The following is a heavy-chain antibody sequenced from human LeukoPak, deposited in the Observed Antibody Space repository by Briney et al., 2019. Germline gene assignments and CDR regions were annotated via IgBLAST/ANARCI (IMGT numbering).Heavy chain of an antibody. CDR2: IRNDGGNT. Sequence: GGSLRLSCAASGFTFSSYGMHWVRLAPGKGLEWVAFIRNDGGNTDFTDSVKGRFAISRDNSNNTLSLQMNDLRAEDTAVYYCAKSMGSGSYRYFDSWGQGTLVTVSS. CDR1: GFTFSSYG. D-gene: IGHD3-10*01. J-gene: IGHJ4*02. V-gene: IGHV3-30*02. CDR3: AKSMGSGSYRYFDS.